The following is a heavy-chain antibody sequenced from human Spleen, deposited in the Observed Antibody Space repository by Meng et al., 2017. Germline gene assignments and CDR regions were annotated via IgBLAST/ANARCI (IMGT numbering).Heavy chain of an antibody. V-gene: IGHV5-51*01. D-gene: IGHD3-22*01. J-gene: IGHJ4*02. Sequence: GGSLRLSCKGSGYSFTTFWIGWVRQMPGKGLEWMGIIYPGDSHTRYSPPFQGQVTFSADKSISTAYLQWSSLKASDTAMYYCARLPSSGYLVGTDYWGQGTLVTVSS. CDR3: ARLPSSGYLVGTDY. CDR2: IYPGDSHT. CDR1: GYSFTTFW.